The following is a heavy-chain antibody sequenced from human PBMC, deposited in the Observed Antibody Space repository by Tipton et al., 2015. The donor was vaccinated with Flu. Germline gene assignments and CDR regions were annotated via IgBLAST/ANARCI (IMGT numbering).Heavy chain of an antibody. CDR1: GGSISSFY. D-gene: IGHD2-2*02. CDR3: ATISAVVPFDY. V-gene: IGHV4-59*08. CDR2: INHSGST. J-gene: IGHJ4*02. Sequence: LRLSCTVSGGSISSFYWSWIRQPAGKGLEWIGEINHSGSTNYNPSLKSRVTISVDTSKNQFSLKLSSLTAADTAVYYCATISAVVPFDYWGQGKLVTVSS.